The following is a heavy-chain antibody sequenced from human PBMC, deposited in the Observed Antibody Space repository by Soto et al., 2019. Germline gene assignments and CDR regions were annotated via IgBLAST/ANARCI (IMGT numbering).Heavy chain of an antibody. CDR2: INAGNGNT. CDR1: GYTFTSYA. J-gene: IGHJ4*02. Sequence: QVQLVQSGAEVKKPGASVKVSCKASGYTFTSYAMHWVRQAPGQRLEWMGGINAGNGNTKYSQKFQGRVTITRATSASTAYMELSSLRSEDTAVYYCARGSGLTYFDYWGQGTLVTVSS. D-gene: IGHD3-10*01. CDR3: ARGSGLTYFDY. V-gene: IGHV1-3*01.